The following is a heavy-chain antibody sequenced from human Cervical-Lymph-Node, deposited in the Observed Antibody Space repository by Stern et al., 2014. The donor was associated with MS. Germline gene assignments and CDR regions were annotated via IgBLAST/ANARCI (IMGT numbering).Heavy chain of an antibody. J-gene: IGHJ4*02. V-gene: IGHV3-73*01. Sequence: VQLEESGGGLVQPGGSLKLSCAASGFTLSASAIPWVRQASGKGLEWVGRIRSKPNNYATVYDASGKGRLPISTDDSTNSAYRQMNSLKIGDPAVYYWRAGTPQVDYWGQGTLVTVSS. CDR1: GFTLSASA. D-gene: IGHD6-13*01. CDR3: RAGTPQVDY. CDR2: IRSKPNNYAT.